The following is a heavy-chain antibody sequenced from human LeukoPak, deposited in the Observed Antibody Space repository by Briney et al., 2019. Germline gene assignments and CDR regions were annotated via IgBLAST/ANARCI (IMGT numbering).Heavy chain of an antibody. J-gene: IGHJ5*02. D-gene: IGHD4-17*01. Sequence: GGSLRLSCAASGFTFSSYWMSWVRQAPGKGLEWVANIKQDGSEKYYVDSVKGRFTITRDNAKNSLYLQMNSLRAEDTAVYYCAGGARYGAARWFDPWGQGTLVTVSS. CDR3: AGGARYGAARWFDP. CDR1: GFTFSSYW. CDR2: IKQDGSEK. V-gene: IGHV3-7*03.